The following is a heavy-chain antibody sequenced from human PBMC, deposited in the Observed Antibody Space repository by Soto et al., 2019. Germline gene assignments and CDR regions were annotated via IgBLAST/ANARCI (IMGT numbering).Heavy chain of an antibody. D-gene: IGHD2-8*02. CDR1: GGSFSGYY. J-gene: IGHJ4*02. Sequence: QVQLQQWGAGLLKPSETLSLTCAVYGGSFSGYYWSWIRQPPGTGLEGIGEINHSGSTNYNPSLKSRVTISVDTSKNHFSLKLTSVTAADTAVYYCARYKITGLFDYWGQGTLVTVSS. CDR3: ARYKITGLFDY. V-gene: IGHV4-34*01. CDR2: INHSGST.